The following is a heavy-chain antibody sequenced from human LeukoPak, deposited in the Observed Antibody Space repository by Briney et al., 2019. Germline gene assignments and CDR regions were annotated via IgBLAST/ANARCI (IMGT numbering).Heavy chain of an antibody. V-gene: IGHV4-39*07. CDR1: GGSISSSSYY. Sequence: SETLSLTCTVSGGSISSSSYYWGWIRQPPGKGLEWIGSIYYSGSTYYNPSLKSRVTISVDTSKNQFSLKLSSVTAADTAVYYCARGHYYYDYVWGSYRYYYFDYWGQGTLVTVSS. CDR3: ARGHYYYDYVWGSYRYYYFDY. D-gene: IGHD3-16*02. J-gene: IGHJ4*02. CDR2: IYYSGST.